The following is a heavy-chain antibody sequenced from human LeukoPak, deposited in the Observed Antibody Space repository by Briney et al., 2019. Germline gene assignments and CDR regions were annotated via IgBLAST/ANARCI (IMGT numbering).Heavy chain of an antibody. D-gene: IGHD3-10*01. Sequence: GGSLRLSCAASGSTFSDYYMSWIRQAPGKGLEWVSYISSGGSYTNYADSVKGRFTISRDNSKNTLYLQMNSLRAEDTAVYYCAKAVVRGVIIDYYYYGMDVWGQGTTVTVSS. V-gene: IGHV3-11*05. J-gene: IGHJ6*02. CDR2: ISSGGSYT. CDR1: GSTFSDYY. CDR3: AKAVVRGVIIDYYYYGMDV.